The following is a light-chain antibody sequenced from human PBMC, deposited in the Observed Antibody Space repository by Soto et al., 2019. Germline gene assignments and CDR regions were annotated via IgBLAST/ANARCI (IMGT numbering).Light chain of an antibody. CDR1: QSVDIN. CDR2: GAS. J-gene: IGKJ5*01. V-gene: IGKV3-15*01. CDR3: QQYKNWPL. Sequence: EIVLTQSPATLSVSPGERVTLSCRASQSVDINLAWYQQKPGQAPRLLIYGASTKATDMPGRFSGRGSGTEFTLTISSLQSEDFAVYYCQQYKNWPLFGQGTRLEIK.